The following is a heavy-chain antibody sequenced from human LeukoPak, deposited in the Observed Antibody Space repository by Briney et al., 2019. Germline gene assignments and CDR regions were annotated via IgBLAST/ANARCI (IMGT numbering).Heavy chain of an antibody. CDR1: GHIFTSYY. V-gene: IGHV1-46*01. CDR3: AGGKADWNADY. CDR2: ISPSGGST. J-gene: IGHJ4*02. D-gene: IGHD1-1*01. Sequence: ASVKVSCKASGHIFTSYYMHWVRQAPGQGLEWMGIISPSGGSTSYAQKFQGRVTMTRDTSTSTVYMELSSLRSEDTAVYYCAGGKADWNADYWGQGTLVTVSS.